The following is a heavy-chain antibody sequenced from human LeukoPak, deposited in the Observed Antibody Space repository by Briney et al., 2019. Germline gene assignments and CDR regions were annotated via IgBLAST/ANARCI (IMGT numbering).Heavy chain of an antibody. CDR2: ISGSGGST. Sequence: GGSLRLSCAASRFTFSSYAMSWVRQAPGKGLEWVSAISGSGGSTYYADSVKGRFTISRDNSKNTLYLQMNSLRAEDTAVYYCAKVPSGRFFSTDYYFDYWGQGILVTVSS. V-gene: IGHV3-23*01. D-gene: IGHD3-3*01. CDR3: AKVPSGRFFSTDYYFDY. CDR1: RFTFSSYA. J-gene: IGHJ4*02.